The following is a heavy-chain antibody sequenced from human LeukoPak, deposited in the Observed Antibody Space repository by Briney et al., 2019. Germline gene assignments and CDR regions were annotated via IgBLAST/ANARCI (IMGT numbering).Heavy chain of an antibody. D-gene: IGHD6-19*01. V-gene: IGHV3-23*01. Sequence: GGSLRLSCAASGFTFNNYAMNWVRQAPGKGLEWVSSISGSGGNTYYADSVKGRFTISRDNSKNTLYLQMNSLRAEDTAVYYCARYWAVAGIGGGFDYWGQGTLVTVSS. J-gene: IGHJ4*02. CDR2: ISGSGGNT. CDR3: ARYWAVAGIGGGFDY. CDR1: GFTFNNYA.